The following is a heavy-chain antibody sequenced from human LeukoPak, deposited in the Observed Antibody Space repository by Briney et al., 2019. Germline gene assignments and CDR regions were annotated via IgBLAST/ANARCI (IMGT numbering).Heavy chain of an antibody. Sequence: ASVTVSCKASGYTFTSYGISWVRQAPGQGLEWMGWINAYNGNTNYAQKLQGRVTMTTDTSTSTAYMELRSLRSDDTAVYYCAREGANIVVVPAAIGEGFYYYYGMDVWGQGTTVTVSS. V-gene: IGHV1-18*01. CDR2: INAYNGNT. CDR1: GYTFTSYG. CDR3: AREGANIVVVPAAIGEGFYYYYGMDV. J-gene: IGHJ6*02. D-gene: IGHD2-2*01.